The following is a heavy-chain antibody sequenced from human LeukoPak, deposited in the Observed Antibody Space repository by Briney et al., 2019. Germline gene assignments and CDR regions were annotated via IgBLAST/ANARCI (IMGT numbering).Heavy chain of an antibody. J-gene: IGHJ1*01. Sequence: ASVKASCKASGYTFTSYGISWVRQAPGQGLEWMGWISAYNGNTNYAQKLQGRVTMTTDTSTSTAYMELRSLRSDDTAVYYCASLGYSFEYFQHWGQGTLVTVSS. V-gene: IGHV1-18*01. D-gene: IGHD3-22*01. CDR1: GYTFTSYG. CDR3: ASLGYSFEYFQH. CDR2: ISAYNGNT.